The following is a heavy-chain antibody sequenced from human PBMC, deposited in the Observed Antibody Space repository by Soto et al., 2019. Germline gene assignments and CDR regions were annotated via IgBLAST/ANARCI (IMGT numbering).Heavy chain of an antibody. V-gene: IGHV3-23*01. D-gene: IGHD3-10*01. CDR3: AKEASVPSFGEFWFFDL. CDR2: VSGDGFTA. J-gene: IGHJ2*01. CDR1: GFTFPNYG. Sequence: EVQLLESGGGLVQPGGSLRLSCDGSGFTFPNYGMTWGRQAPGQGLEWVSSVSGDGFTAYYADSVKGRFTISRDNSKNTVYVQMNSLRAEDTAVYYCAKEASVPSFGEFWFFDLWGRGTPVTVSS.